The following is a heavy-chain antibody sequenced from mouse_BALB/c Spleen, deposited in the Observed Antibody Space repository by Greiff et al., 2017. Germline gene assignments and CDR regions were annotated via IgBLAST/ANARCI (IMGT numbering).Heavy chain of an antibody. CDR2: ISSGSSTI. CDR3: ARSRPSAMDY. J-gene: IGHJ4*01. CDR1: GFTFSSFG. Sequence: EVMLVESGGGLVQPGGSRKLSCAASGFTFSSFGMHWVRQAPEKGLEWVAYISSGSSTIYYADTVKGRFTISRDNPKNTLFLQMTSLRSEDTAMYYCARSRPSAMDYWGQGTSVTVSS. D-gene: IGHD1-2*01. V-gene: IGHV5-17*02.